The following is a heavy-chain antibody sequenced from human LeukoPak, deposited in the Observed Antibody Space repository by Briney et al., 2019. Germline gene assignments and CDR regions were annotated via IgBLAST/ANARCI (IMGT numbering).Heavy chain of an antibody. CDR2: VSSDGTT. D-gene: IGHD2-15*01. V-gene: IGHV4-59*08. Sequence: SETLSLTCSVSGDSVTSSYWNWIRQPRGKALEWIGYVSSDGTTNYNPSLRSRLIMSVDTAKNDISLNLTSVTAADTAIYYCARLDCLIEGCYNHWGRGTLVTVSS. CDR3: ARLDCLIEGCYNH. CDR1: GDSVTSSY. J-gene: IGHJ4*02.